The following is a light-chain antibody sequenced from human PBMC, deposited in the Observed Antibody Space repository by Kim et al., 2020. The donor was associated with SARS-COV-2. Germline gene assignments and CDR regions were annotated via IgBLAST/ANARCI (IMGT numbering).Light chain of an antibody. CDR3: TSYTGSYAYV. Sequence: QSALTQPASVSGSPGQSITISCTGTSSDVGGYNYVSWYQHHPGKAPKVMIYDVSNRPSGVSNRFSGSKSGNTASLTISGLRSEDEADYYCTSYTGSYAYVFGTGTKVTVL. J-gene: IGLJ1*01. CDR2: DVS. V-gene: IGLV2-14*03. CDR1: SSDVGGYNY.